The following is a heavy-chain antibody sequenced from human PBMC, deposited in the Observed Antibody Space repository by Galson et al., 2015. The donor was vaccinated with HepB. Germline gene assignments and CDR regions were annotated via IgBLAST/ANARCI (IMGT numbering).Heavy chain of an antibody. D-gene: IGHD3-3*01. CDR1: GYTFTSDG. J-gene: IGHJ4*02. V-gene: IGHV1-18*04. Sequence: SVKVSCKASGYTFTSDGITWVRQAPGQGLEWMGWISVYSGYTNYAQKFQGRVTLTTDTSTSTAYMEVTNLRFDDTAVYFCARWRGAQSEFDHWGQGTLVTVSS. CDR2: ISVYSGYT. CDR3: ARWRGAQSEFDH.